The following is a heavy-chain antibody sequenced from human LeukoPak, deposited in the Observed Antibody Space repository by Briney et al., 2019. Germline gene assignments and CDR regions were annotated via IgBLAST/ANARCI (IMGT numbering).Heavy chain of an antibody. J-gene: IGHJ5*02. CDR3: ARANYYDSSGYYYKYNWFDP. CDR1: GYTFTGYY. CDR2: INPNSGGT. V-gene: IGHV1-2*02. Sequence: GASVKVSCKASGYTFTGYYMHWVRQAPGQGLEWMGWINPNSGGTNYAQKFQGRVTMTRDTSISTAYMELSKLRSDDTAVYYCARANYYDSSGYYYKYNWFDPWGQGTLVTVSS. D-gene: IGHD3-22*01.